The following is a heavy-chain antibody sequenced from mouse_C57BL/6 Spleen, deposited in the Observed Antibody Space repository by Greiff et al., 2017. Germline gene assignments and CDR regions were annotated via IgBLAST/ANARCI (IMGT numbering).Heavy chain of an antibody. D-gene: IGHD2-10*01. CDR1: GYTFTSYW. V-gene: IGHV1-55*01. Sequence: VQLQQPGAELVKPGASVKMSCKASGYTFTSYWITWVKQRPGQGLEWIGDIYPGSGSTNYNEKFKSKATLTVDTSSSTAYMQLSSLTSEDSAVYYCARRGAYYDGYFDVWGTGTTVTVSS. J-gene: IGHJ1*03. CDR2: IYPGSGST. CDR3: ARRGAYYDGYFDV.